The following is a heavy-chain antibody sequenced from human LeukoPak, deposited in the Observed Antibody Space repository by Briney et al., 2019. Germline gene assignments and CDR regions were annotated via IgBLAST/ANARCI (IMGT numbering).Heavy chain of an antibody. D-gene: IGHD4-17*01. Sequence: GGSLRLSCAVSGFTFSSDAMSGVRQAPGRGRQWVLGISGSGGSTYYADSVKGRFTISRDNSKNTLYLQINSLRAEHTAVYYCARLGSSYTYGDSSNYFGYWGQGTLVTVSS. CDR3: ARLGSSYTYGDSSNYFGY. CDR2: ISGSGGST. J-gene: IGHJ4*02. CDR1: GFTFSSDA. V-gene: IGHV3-23*01.